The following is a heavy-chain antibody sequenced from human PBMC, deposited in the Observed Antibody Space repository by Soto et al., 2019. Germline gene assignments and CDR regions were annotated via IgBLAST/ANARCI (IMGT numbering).Heavy chain of an antibody. CDR3: AKNQGVELVPLATVDWFDP. CDR2: IRGGGGSA. D-gene: IGHD1-26*01. Sequence: GGSLRLSCAASGFTFSSYAMSWVRQAPGKGLEWVSAIRGGGGSAYYADSVKGRFTISRDNSKSTVYLELNNLSAEDTAVYHCAKNQGVELVPLATVDWFDPWGQGSVVTVSS. J-gene: IGHJ5*02. CDR1: GFTFSSYA. V-gene: IGHV3-23*01.